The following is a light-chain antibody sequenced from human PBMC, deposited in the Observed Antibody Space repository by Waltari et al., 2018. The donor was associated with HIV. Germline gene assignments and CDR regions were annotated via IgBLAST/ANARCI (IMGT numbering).Light chain of an antibody. V-gene: IGKV3-11*01. CDR3: QQRNNWPPAPT. J-gene: IGKJ4*01. CDR1: QSVSTF. Sequence: EIVLTQSPATLSLSPGERATLSCRASQSVSTFLAWYQQKPGQAPRLLIYDASIRATDIPARFSGSGSGTDFTLTISGLGPEDLAVYYCQQRNNWPPAPTFGGGTKVKI. CDR2: DAS.